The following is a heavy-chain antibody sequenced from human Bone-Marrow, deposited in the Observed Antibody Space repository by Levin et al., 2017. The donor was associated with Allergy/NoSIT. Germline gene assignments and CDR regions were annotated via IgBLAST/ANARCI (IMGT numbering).Heavy chain of an antibody. V-gene: IGHV4-30-4*01. J-gene: IGHJ6*02. CDR2: IYYNGRT. CDR1: GGSISNSDHY. Sequence: SCNVSGGSISNSDHYWSWLRQPPGKGPEWIGYIYYNGRTYYNPSLNSRISISLDASRTQFSLKLTSVTAADSAVYYCARSTSMPPDYGMDVWGQGTTVTVSS. D-gene: IGHD2-2*01. CDR3: ARSTSMPPDYGMDV.